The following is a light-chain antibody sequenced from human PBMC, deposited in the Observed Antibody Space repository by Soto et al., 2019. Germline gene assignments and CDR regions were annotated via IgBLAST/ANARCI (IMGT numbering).Light chain of an antibody. Sequence: EIVMTQSPATLSVSAGERATLPCMASQSVGSNLAWYQQKAGQAPRLLIDGASTRATGIPARFSGGGSGTEFTLTISSLQSEDFAVYYCQHFNNWPRTFGQGTKVDIK. CDR3: QHFNNWPRT. CDR2: GAS. CDR1: QSVGSN. J-gene: IGKJ1*01. V-gene: IGKV3-15*01.